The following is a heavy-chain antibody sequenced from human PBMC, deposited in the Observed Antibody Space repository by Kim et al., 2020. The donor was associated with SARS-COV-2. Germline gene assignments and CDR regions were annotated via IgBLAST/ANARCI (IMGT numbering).Heavy chain of an antibody. D-gene: IGHD3-16*01. CDR2: LNPKSGDT. J-gene: IGHJ5*02. CDR1: GYTFIDYY. V-gene: IGHV1-2*06. Sequence: ASVKVSCKASGYTFIDYYLQWVRQAPGQGLEWVGRLNPKSGDTDYAQKFQGRVAMARDTSSSTAYMELSRLTSNDTAAYYCARGTSDYGNWLDPWGQGTLVTVSS. CDR3: ARGTSDYGNWLDP.